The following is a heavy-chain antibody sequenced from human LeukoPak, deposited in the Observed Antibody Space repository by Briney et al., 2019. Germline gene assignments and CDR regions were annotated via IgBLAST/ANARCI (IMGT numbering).Heavy chain of an antibody. V-gene: IGHV3-48*01. Sequence: GGSLRLSCAASGFTFSTHDLNWVRQAPGKGLEWVSFISSRSSTIYYADSVKGRFTISEDNSKNTLYLQMNSLRVEDTAVYFCARGPSRYYFDYWGQGTLVTVSS. J-gene: IGHJ4*02. CDR1: GFTFSTHD. CDR2: ISSRSSTI. CDR3: ARGPSRYYFDY. D-gene: IGHD2-2*01.